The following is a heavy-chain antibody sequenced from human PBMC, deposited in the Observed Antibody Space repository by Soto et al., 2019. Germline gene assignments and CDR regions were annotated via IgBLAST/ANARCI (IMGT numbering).Heavy chain of an antibody. CDR1: GFNFSTYI. CDR2: ISYDGSNK. V-gene: IGHV3-30-3*01. J-gene: IGHJ6*02. CDR3: AREVSSLDFYGVDV. D-gene: IGHD6-6*01. Sequence: RLSCAASGFNFSTYIMHWVRQAPGRGLEWVAVISYDGSNKYYADSVKARFTISRDNSKNTLYLQLNSLRTEDTAVYSCAREVSSLDFYGVDVWGQGTSVTVSS.